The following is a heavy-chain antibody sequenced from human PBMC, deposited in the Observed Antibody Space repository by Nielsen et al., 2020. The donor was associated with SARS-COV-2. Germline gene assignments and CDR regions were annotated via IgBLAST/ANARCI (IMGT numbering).Heavy chain of an antibody. J-gene: IGHJ4*02. CDR1: GGSVDDHRYY. CDR2: IYYSGST. D-gene: IGHD2-8*01. V-gene: IGHV4-61*01. CDR3: AGLRFDNGALYFDY. Sequence: SETLSLTCTASGGSVDDHRYYWSWIRQPPGKGLEWIGYIYYSGSTNYNPSLKSRVTISVDTAKNQLSLKLSSVTAADTAVYYCAGLRFDNGALYFDYWDQGTLVTVSS.